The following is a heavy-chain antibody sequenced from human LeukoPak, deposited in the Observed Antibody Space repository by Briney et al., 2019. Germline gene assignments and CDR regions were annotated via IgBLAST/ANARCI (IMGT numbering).Heavy chain of an antibody. CDR1: GFTFSSYW. V-gene: IGHV3-7*02. CDR2: IKQDGSVK. D-gene: IGHD3-16*01. CDR3: ARSPGGPDY. J-gene: IGHJ4*02. Sequence: GGSLRLSCAASGFTFSSYWMTWVRQAPGKGLEWVANIKQDGSVKYYVDSVKGRLTISRDNVKSSLFLQMNSLRAEDTAVYYCARSPGGPDYWGQGTLVTVSS.